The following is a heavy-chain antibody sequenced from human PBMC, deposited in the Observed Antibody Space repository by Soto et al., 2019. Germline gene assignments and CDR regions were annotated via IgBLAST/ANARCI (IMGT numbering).Heavy chain of an antibody. D-gene: IGHD2-15*01. CDR3: ARDGGVAATLANYFDY. Sequence: PRWSLRLSCSASVFTFNSYSMNWGRQAPGKGLEWVSSMSRSSRYIYYADSVKGRFTISRDNAKNSVYLQMNSLRAEDTAVYYCARDGGVAATLANYFDYWGQGTLVTVSS. CDR2: MSRSSRYI. V-gene: IGHV3-21*01. CDR1: VFTFNSYS. J-gene: IGHJ4*02.